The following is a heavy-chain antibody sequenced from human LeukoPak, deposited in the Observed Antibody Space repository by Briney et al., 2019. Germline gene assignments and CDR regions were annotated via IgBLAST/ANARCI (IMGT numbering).Heavy chain of an antibody. Sequence: GASVKVPCKASGYTFTSYDINWVRQATGRGLEWMGWMNPNSGNTGYAQKFQGRVTMTRNTSISTAYMELSSLRSEDTAVYYCARGPITMIVPYWGQGTLVTVSS. CDR2: MNPNSGNT. J-gene: IGHJ4*02. CDR3: ARGPITMIVPY. CDR1: GYTFTSYD. V-gene: IGHV1-8*01. D-gene: IGHD3-22*01.